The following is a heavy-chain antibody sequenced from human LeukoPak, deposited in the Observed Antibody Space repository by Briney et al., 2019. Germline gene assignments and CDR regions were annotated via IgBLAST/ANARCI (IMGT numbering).Heavy chain of an antibody. V-gene: IGHV3-11*01. D-gene: IGHD2-2*01. CDR2: ISSSGSTI. J-gene: IGHJ4*02. Sequence: GGSLRLSCAASGFTFSDYYMSWIRQAPGKGLEWVSYISSSGSTIYYADSVKGRFTISRDNSKNTLYLQMNSLRAEDTAVYYCAKSETPYCSSANCLMFDYWGQGALVTVSS. CDR3: AKSETPYCSSANCLMFDY. CDR1: GFTFSDYY.